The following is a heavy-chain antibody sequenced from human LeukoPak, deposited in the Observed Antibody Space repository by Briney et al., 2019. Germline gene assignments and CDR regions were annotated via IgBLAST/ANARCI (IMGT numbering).Heavy chain of an antibody. Sequence: SETLSLTCTVSGGSISGSYWSWIRQPPGKGLEWIAYMYNSGSTNYNPSLKSRVTISIDTSKNQFSLKLSSLTAADTAIYYCARGIESYGDYGYWGQGTMVSVSS. D-gene: IGHD4-17*01. CDR1: GGSISGSY. CDR2: MYNSGST. V-gene: IGHV4-59*01. J-gene: IGHJ4*02. CDR3: ARGIESYGDYGY.